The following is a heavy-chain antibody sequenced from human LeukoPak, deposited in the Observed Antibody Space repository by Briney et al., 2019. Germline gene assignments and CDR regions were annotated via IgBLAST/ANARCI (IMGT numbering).Heavy chain of an antibody. J-gene: IGHJ4*02. CDR1: GFTFSSYS. Sequence: PPGGSLRLSCAASGFTFSSYSMSWVRQAPGKGLEWVSGINWNGGSTGYADSVKGRFTISRDNAKNSLYLQMNSLRAEDTALYYCARVPPDQEDFWSGYYGDYWGQGTLVTVSS. D-gene: IGHD3-3*01. V-gene: IGHV3-20*04. CDR2: INWNGGST. CDR3: ARVPPDQEDFWSGYYGDY.